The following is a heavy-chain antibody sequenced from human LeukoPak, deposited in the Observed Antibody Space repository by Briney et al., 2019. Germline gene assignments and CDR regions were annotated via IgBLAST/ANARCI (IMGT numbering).Heavy chain of an antibody. Sequence: GRSLRLSCAASGFIFSAYAMHWVRQAPGKGLEWVAVISSDGSNEYYADSVKGRFTISRDNSKNTLYLQVNSLRPEDTAVYYCARDPGNYYGSSGFYYGWGQGTLVTVSS. D-gene: IGHD3-22*01. CDR3: ARDPGNYYGSSGFYYG. CDR2: ISSDGSNE. J-gene: IGHJ4*02. V-gene: IGHV3-30*17. CDR1: GFIFSAYA.